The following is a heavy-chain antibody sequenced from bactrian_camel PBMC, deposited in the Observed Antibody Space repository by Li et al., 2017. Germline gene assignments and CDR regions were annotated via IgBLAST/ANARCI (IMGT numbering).Heavy chain of an antibody. J-gene: IGHJ4*01. CDR1: GYSGYC. CDR2: IASDGTI. D-gene: IGHD5*01. V-gene: IGHV3S1*01. CDR3: AVSHDAPIEVGPPLRY. Sequence: HVQLVESGGGSVQAGGSLRLSCAVSGYSGYCMGWIREAQGKEREGVAGIASDGTIGYADSVRGRATMSKDNAKNTLYLQLNSLKSEDTAVYYCAVSHDAPIEVGPPLRYWGQGTQVTV.